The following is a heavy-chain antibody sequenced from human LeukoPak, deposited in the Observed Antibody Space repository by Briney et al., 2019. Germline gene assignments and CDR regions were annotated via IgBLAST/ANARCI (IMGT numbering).Heavy chain of an antibody. J-gene: IGHJ6*03. CDR2: INHSGST. V-gene: IGHV4-34*01. CDR3: ARRDLYYYYYMDV. Sequence: SETLSLTCAVYGGSFSGYYWSWIRQPPGKGLEWIGEINHSGSTNYNPSLKSQVTISVGTSKNQFSLKLSSVTAADTAVYYCARRDLYYYYYMDVWGKGTTVTISS. CDR1: GGSFSGYY.